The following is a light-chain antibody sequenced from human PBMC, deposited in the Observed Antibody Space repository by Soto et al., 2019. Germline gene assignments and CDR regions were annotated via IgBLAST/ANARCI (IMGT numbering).Light chain of an antibody. CDR1: QDIAAY. CDR3: LQHNSYPQT. J-gene: IGKJ4*01. CDR2: AAS. V-gene: IGKV1-17*03. Sequence: DIQVTESASSVSASIGDSVTSTCXASQDIAAYLAWYQHKPGRAPELLIHAASSLQSGVPSRFSGSGSGTDFTLTISSLQPEDFATYYCLQHNSYPQTFGGGTKVDIK.